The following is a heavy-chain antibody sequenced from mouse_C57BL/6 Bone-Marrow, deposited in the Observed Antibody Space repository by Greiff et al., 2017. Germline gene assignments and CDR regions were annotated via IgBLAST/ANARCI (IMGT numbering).Heavy chain of an antibody. J-gene: IGHJ2*01. CDR2: IYPGDGDT. V-gene: IGHV1-82*01. D-gene: IGHD1-1*01. Sequence: VKLVESGPELVKPGASVKISCKASGYAFSSSWMNWVKQRPGKGLEWIGRIYPGDGDTNYNGKFKGKATLTADKSSSTAYMQLSSLTSEDSAVYFCARFYYGSRYYFDYWGQGTTLTVSS. CDR1: GYAFSSSW. CDR3: ARFYYGSRYYFDY.